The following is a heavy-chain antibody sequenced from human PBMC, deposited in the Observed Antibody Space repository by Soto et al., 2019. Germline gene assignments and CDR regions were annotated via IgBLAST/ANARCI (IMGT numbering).Heavy chain of an antibody. CDR2: MFYGVST. J-gene: IGHJ4*02. V-gene: IGHV4-39*01. CDR3: ARLPSWHLVDY. D-gene: IGHD3-3*02. Sequence: PSETLSLTCTVSGSSINSSGYYWGWIRQPPGKGLEWIGSMFYGVSTYYNPSLKSRVTVSVDTSKNQFSLNLRSVTAADTAVYYCARLPSWHLVDYWGQGTLVTVSS. CDR1: GSSINSSGYY.